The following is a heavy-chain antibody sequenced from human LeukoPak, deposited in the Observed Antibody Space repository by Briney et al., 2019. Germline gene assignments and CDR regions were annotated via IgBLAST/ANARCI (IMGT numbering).Heavy chain of an antibody. D-gene: IGHD3-10*01. CDR3: AREFRDAFDV. Sequence: GGSLRLSCAASGFTFSSYAMHWVRQGPGKGLEWVTFIQYDGSSKYYADSVKGRFTISRDNTWNTLFLQMNSLRDEDTAVYYCAREFRDAFDVWGQGTRVTVSS. CDR1: GFTFSSYA. CDR2: IQYDGSSK. V-gene: IGHV3-30*02. J-gene: IGHJ3*01.